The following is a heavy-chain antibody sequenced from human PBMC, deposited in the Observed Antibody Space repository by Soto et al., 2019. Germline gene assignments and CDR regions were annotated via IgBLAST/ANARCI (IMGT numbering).Heavy chain of an antibody. D-gene: IGHD3-16*02. J-gene: IGHJ4*02. Sequence: QVQLQESGPGLVKPSETLSLTCTVSGASLSNFYWSWIRQPAGKGLEWIGRVFPSGNTNYNPSLTSRVTMSIDSSKNQCSMTLNSVTAADTAVYYCARGSLAMDYWGQGTLVIVSS. CDR3: ARGSLAMDY. CDR1: GASLSNFY. V-gene: IGHV4-4*07. CDR2: VFPSGNT.